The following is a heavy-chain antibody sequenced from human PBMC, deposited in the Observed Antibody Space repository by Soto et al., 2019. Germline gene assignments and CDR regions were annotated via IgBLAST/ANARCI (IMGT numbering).Heavy chain of an antibody. CDR2: INHSGST. V-gene: IGHV4-34*01. J-gene: IGHJ6*02. Sequence: SETLSLTCAVYGGSFSGYYWSWIRQPPGKGLEWIGEINHSGSTNYNPSLKSRVTISVDTSKNQFSLKLSSVTAADTAVYYCAGGVVVALYYYYGMDVWGQGTTVTVSS. D-gene: IGHD2-2*01. CDR3: AGGVVVALYYYYGMDV. CDR1: GGSFSGYY.